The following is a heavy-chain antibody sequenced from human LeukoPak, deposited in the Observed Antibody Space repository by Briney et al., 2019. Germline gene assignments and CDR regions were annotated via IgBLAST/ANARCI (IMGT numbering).Heavy chain of an antibody. CDR3: ARPRTVGATYDSFDV. CDR1: GESISRYH. D-gene: IGHD1-26*01. J-gene: IGHJ3*01. Sequence: SETLSLTCTVFGESISRYHWTWIRQPPGKGLEWIGYIHGSGSTTYNPSLKSRVTMSVDTSRSQFSLEVNSVTAADTAMYYCARPRTVGATYDSFDVWGQGTMVTVSS. V-gene: IGHV4-59*01. CDR2: IHGSGST.